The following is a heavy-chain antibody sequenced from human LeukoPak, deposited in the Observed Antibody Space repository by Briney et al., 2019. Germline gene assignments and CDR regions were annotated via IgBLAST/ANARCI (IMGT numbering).Heavy chain of an antibody. CDR2: IWYDGSNK. CDR3: ARARTREWEPIDAFDI. J-gene: IGHJ3*02. Sequence: GRSLRLSCAASGFTFSSYGMRWVRQAPGKGLEWVAVIWYDGSNKYYADSVKGRFTISRDNSKNTLYLQMNSLRAEDTAVYYCARARTREWEPIDAFDIWGQGTMVTVSS. D-gene: IGHD1-26*01. V-gene: IGHV3-33*01. CDR1: GFTFSSYG.